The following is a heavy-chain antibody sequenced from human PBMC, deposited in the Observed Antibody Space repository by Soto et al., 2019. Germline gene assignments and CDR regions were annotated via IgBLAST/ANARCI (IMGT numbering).Heavy chain of an antibody. CDR2: INPNSGGS. CDR3: AREETAAASHEGNWFYP. Sequence: QVQLVQSGAEVKKPGASVKVSCKASGYTFTAYYMHWVRQAPGQGLEWMGRINPNSGGSNYAQKFQGRVTMTRDTSISTAYLELIRLRSDDTAIYYCAREETAAASHEGNWFYPWGQGTLVTVSS. J-gene: IGHJ5*02. D-gene: IGHD2-2*01. CDR1: GYTFTAYY. V-gene: IGHV1-2*06.